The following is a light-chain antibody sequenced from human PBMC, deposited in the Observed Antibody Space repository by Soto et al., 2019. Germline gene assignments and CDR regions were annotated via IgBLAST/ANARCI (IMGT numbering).Light chain of an antibody. V-gene: IGKV4-1*01. CDR2: WAS. Sequence: DAVMTQSPDSLAVSLVERATINCKSSQSVLYSSNNKNYLAWYQQKPGLPPKVLIYWASTRASGVPDRFSGSGSGTDFTLTISSLQAEDVAVYYCQQYYSIRRTFGQGTKVEIK. J-gene: IGKJ1*01. CDR1: QSVLYSSNNKNY. CDR3: QQYYSIRRT.